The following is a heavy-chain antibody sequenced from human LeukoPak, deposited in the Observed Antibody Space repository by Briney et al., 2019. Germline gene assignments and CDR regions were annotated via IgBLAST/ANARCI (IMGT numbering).Heavy chain of an antibody. V-gene: IGHV4-39*01. D-gene: IGHD1-1*01. Sequence: TPSETLSLTCTVSGASINSSPYYWDWIRQPPGKGLEWIGSVSNSGTTYYNPSLKSRVTISVDTSKNQFSLKVTSMTAADTAVYYCARQQLGQLAPLRNWGQGTLVTVSS. CDR3: ARQQLGQLAPLRN. CDR2: VSNSGTT. J-gene: IGHJ4*02. CDR1: GASINSSPYY.